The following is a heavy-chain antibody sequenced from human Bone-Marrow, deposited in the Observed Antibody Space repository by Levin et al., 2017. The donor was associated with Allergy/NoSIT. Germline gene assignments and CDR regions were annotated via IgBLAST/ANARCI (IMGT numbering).Heavy chain of an antibody. D-gene: IGHD2-15*01. V-gene: IGHV1-18*01. CDR2: ISAYNGNT. CDR1: GYTFTSYG. CDR3: ARDRRYCSGGSCYSPYYYGMDV. Sequence: ASVKVSCKASGYTFTSYGISWVRQAPGQGLEWMGWISAYNGNTNYAQKLQGRVTMTTDTSTSTAYMELRSLRSDDTAVYYCARDRRYCSGGSCYSPYYYGMDVWGQGTTVTVSS. J-gene: IGHJ6*02.